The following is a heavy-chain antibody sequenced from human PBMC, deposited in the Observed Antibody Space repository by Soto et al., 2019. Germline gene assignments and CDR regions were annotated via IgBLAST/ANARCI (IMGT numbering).Heavy chain of an antibody. Sequence: EVQLVESGGGLVQPGRSLRLSCAASGFTFDDYAMHWVRQAPGKGLEWVSGISWNSGSIGYADSVKGRFTISRDNAKNSLYLQMNSLRAEDTALYYCAKDMGIAVAGNYYYHGMDVWGQGTTVTVSS. CDR1: GFTFDDYA. V-gene: IGHV3-9*01. D-gene: IGHD6-19*01. CDR2: ISWNSGSI. CDR3: AKDMGIAVAGNYYYHGMDV. J-gene: IGHJ6*02.